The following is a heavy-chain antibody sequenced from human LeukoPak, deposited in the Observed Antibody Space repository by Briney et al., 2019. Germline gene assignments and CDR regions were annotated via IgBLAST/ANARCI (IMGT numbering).Heavy chain of an antibody. CDR2: IYYSGST. CDR3: ARGLGYCSSTSCSPRGYYFDY. CDR1: GGSISSYY. Sequence: SETLSLTCTVSGGSISSYYWSWIRQPPGKGLEWIGFIYYSGSTNYSPSLKSRVTISVDTSKNQFSLKLTSVTAADTAVYYCARGLGYCSSTSCSPRGYYFDYWGQGTLVTVSS. J-gene: IGHJ4*02. V-gene: IGHV4-59*12. D-gene: IGHD2-2*01.